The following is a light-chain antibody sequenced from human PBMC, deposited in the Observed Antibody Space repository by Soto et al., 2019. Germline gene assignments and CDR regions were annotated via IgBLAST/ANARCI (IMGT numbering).Light chain of an antibody. J-gene: IGKJ3*01. CDR1: QSVASRN. Sequence: EIVLTQSPGTLSLSPGERATLSCRASQSVASRNLAWYQQKSGQAPRLLIYGASSRAIHTPDRFSGSGSGTDFTLTISSLEPEDFAVYYCQQRDNWPPTFGPGTKVDIK. V-gene: IGKV3-11*01. CDR3: QQRDNWPPT. CDR2: GAS.